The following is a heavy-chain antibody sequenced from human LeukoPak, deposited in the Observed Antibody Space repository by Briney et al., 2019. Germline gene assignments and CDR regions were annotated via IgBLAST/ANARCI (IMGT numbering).Heavy chain of an antibody. CDR3: ATVRQGTTRDFEY. V-gene: IGHV3-23*01. D-gene: IGHD1-7*01. CDR2: MSGGGGST. CDR1: GFTFSSYD. Sequence: GGSLRLSCAASGFTFSSYDMSWVRQAPGKGLEWVSTMSGGGGSTCHADSVKGRFTISRDISRNTLYLQMTSLRAEDTAVYFCATVRQGTTRDFEYWGQGTLVTVSS. J-gene: IGHJ4*02.